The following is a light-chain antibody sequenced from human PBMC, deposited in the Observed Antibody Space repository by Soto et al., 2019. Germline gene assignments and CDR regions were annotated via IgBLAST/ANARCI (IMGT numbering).Light chain of an antibody. CDR3: CSYAGSYTYV. J-gene: IGLJ1*01. V-gene: IGLV2-11*01. Sequence: QSVLTQPRSVSGSPGQSVTISCTGTSSDVGGYNYVSWYQQHPGKAPKLMIYDVSKRPSGVPDRCSGSKSGNTASLTISGLQAEDEADYYCCSYAGSYTYVFGTWTKVTVL. CDR2: DVS. CDR1: SSDVGGYNY.